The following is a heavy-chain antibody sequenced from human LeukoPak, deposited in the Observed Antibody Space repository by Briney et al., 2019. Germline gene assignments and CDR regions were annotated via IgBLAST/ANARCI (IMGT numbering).Heavy chain of an antibody. CDR2: ISSSSSTI. CDR3: ARDSNYDSSGYYYGP. V-gene: IGHV3-48*01. CDR1: GFTFSSYS. Sequence: PGGSLRLSCAASGFTFSSYSMNWVRQAPGKGLEWVSYISSSSSTIYYADSVKGRFTISRDNAKNSLYLQMNSLRAEDTAVYYCARDSNYDSSGYYYGPWGQGTLVTVSS. J-gene: IGHJ5*02. D-gene: IGHD3-22*01.